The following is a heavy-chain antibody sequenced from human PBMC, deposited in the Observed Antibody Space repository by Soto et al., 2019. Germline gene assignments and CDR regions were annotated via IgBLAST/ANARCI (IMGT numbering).Heavy chain of an antibody. CDR1: GFSLSTSGVG. CDR2: IYWNDDK. Sequence: ESGPTLVNPTQTLTLTCTFSGFSLSTSGVGVGWIRQPPGKALEWLALIYWNDDKRYSPSLKSRLTITKDTSKNQVVLTMTNMDPVDTATYYCAHMYDFWSGYPPRYYGMDVWGQGTTVTVSS. D-gene: IGHD3-3*01. V-gene: IGHV2-5*01. J-gene: IGHJ6*02. CDR3: AHMYDFWSGYPPRYYGMDV.